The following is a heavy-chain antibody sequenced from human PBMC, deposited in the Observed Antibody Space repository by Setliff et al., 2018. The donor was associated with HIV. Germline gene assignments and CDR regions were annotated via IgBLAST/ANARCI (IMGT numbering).Heavy chain of an antibody. J-gene: IGHJ6*03. V-gene: IGHV5-51*01. CDR1: GYSFTNYW. D-gene: IGHD2-2*01. CDR3: ARASDPSHRMPPTYHYYYMDV. CDR2: IFPADSDT. Sequence: PGESLKISCKGPGYSFTNYWIAWVRQVSGKGLELMGIIFPADSDTRYSPSFQGQVTIPADKSISTAYLQWSSLKASDSAVYYCARASDPSHRMPPTYHYYYMDVWGKGTTVTVSS.